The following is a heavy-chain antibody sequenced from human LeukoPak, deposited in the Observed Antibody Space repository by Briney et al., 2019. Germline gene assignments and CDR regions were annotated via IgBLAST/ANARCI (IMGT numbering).Heavy chain of an antibody. J-gene: IGHJ5*02. CDR2: IYYSGST. CDR3: AGGRIWFDP. V-gene: IGHV4-59*01. Sequence: SETLSLTCTVSGGSISSYYWSWIRQPPGKGLEWIGYIYYSGSTNYNPSLKSRVTISVDTSKSQFSLKLSPVTAADTAVYYCAGGRIWFDPWGQGTLVTVSS. CDR1: GGSISSYY.